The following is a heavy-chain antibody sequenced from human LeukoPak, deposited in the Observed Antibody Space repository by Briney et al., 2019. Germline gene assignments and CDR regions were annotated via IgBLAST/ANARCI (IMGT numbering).Heavy chain of an antibody. D-gene: IGHD2-2*01. Sequence: GRSLTLSCAASGFTFNTYAIHWVRQAPGKGLEWVAVISFDGVNTLYADCVKGRFTISRDNSNNTVYLQINNLRPEDTAVFYCARGQGYESYYYMDVWGKGTTVSVSS. V-gene: IGHV3-30*04. CDR1: GFTFNTYA. J-gene: IGHJ6*03. CDR2: ISFDGVNT. CDR3: ARGQGYESYYYMDV.